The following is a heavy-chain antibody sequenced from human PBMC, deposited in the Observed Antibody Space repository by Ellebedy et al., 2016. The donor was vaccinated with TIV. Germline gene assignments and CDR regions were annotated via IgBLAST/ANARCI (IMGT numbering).Heavy chain of an antibody. Sequence: GESLKISXAASGFPFNTYGIHWVRQAPGKGLEWVAVIWHDGTDKAYADSVKGRFTISRDNSKNTLYLQMNSLRAEDTAVYYCAKDPQDIAAAGTGDYWGQGTLVTVSS. D-gene: IGHD6-13*01. CDR2: IWHDGTDK. CDR1: GFPFNTYG. J-gene: IGHJ4*02. V-gene: IGHV3-33*06. CDR3: AKDPQDIAAAGTGDY.